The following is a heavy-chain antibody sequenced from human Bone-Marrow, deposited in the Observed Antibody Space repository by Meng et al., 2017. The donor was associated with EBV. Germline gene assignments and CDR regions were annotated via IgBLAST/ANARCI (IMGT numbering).Heavy chain of an antibody. D-gene: IGHD1-1*01. CDR3: ARGGGTTSPFDY. CDR1: GYTFTDYF. J-gene: IGHJ4*02. CDR2: INPYIGGT. V-gene: IGHV1-2*06. Sequence: VELVECGAELKNPGDSVKVSCKASGYTFTDYFMHWVRQAPGQGLEWMGRINPYIGGTNYAQKFLGRVTMTSDTSIRTAYMELSSLRSDDTAVYYCARGGGTTSPFDYWGQGTLVTVSS.